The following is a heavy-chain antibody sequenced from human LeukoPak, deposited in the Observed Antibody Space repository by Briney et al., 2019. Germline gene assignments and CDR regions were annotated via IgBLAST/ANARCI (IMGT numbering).Heavy chain of an antibody. J-gene: IGHJ6*02. CDR1: GFPFSSHA. CDR2: ISGSGGTT. CDR3: ARGGYSYLYYYYGMDV. Sequence: GGSLRLSCAASGFPFSSHAMTWVRQSPGKGLECRSVISGSGGTTYYADSVKGRFTISRDNAKNSLYLQMNSLRAEDTAVYYCARGGYSYLYYYYGMDVWGQGTTVTVSS. V-gene: IGHV3-23*01. D-gene: IGHD5-18*01.